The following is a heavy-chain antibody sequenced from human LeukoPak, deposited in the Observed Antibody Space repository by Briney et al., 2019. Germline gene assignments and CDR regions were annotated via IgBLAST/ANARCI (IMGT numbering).Heavy chain of an antibody. CDR3: AKDIRGCSSTSCYEVDY. CDR1: GFTFSSYG. Sequence: GGSLRLSCAASGFTFSSYGMHWVRQAPGKGLEWVAVISYDGSNRYYADSVKGRFTISRGNSKNTLYLQMNSLRAEDTAVYYCAKDIRGCSSTSCYEVDYWGQGTLVTVSS. J-gene: IGHJ4*02. V-gene: IGHV3-30*18. CDR2: ISYDGSNR. D-gene: IGHD2-2*01.